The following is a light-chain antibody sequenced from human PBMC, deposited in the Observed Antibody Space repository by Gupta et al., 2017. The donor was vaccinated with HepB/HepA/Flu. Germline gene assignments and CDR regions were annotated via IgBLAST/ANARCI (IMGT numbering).Light chain of an antibody. V-gene: IGKV1-27*01. CDR1: QDISAY. CDR2: AAS. Sequence: DMQMTQTPSSLSASVGDRVTITCRASQDISAYLAWFQQKPGRVPKVLIYAASTLQSGVPSRCSGSGSGTDFTLTSTSLQPEDFATYYCQKNDSAPFTFGHGTKVEIK. J-gene: IGKJ3*01. CDR3: QKNDSAPFT.